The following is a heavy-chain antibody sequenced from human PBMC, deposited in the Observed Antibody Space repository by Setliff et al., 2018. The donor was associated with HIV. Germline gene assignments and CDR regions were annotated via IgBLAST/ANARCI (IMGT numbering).Heavy chain of an antibody. CDR2: IYSGGST. J-gene: IGHJ6*03. V-gene: IGHV3-66*02. CDR3: ASMVGSELANYYYYYMDV. CDR1: GFTVSSNY. Sequence: QPGGSLRLSCAASGFTVSSNYMSWVRQAPGKGLEWVSVIYSGGSTYYADSVKGRFTISRDNSKNTLYLQMNSLRAEDTAVYYCASMVGSELANYYYYYMDVWGKGTTVTVSS. D-gene: IGHD2-15*01.